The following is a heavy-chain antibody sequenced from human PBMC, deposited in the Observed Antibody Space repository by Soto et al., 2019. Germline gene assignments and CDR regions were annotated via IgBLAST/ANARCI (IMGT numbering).Heavy chain of an antibody. J-gene: IGHJ5*02. D-gene: IGHD3-3*01. CDR1: GGTLSGYY. CDR2: IYSSGNT. CDR3: ARGQRFSDWFDP. Sequence: QVHLQESGPGLVKPSETLSLTCSVSGGTLSGYYWTWIRQPAGKGLEWIGRIYSSGNTKYNPSLQSRVTMALDTSNHQFSLRLTSVTAADTAVYYCARGQRFSDWFDPWGQGTLGTVSS. V-gene: IGHV4-4*07.